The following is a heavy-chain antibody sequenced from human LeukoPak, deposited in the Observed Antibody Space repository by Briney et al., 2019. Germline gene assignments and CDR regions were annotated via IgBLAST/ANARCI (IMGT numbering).Heavy chain of an antibody. CDR2: VYRGGNT. CDR3: ASDSGTNWFGY. D-gene: IGHD6-25*01. CDR1: RFSVSNKN. V-gene: IGHV3-53*01. Sequence: GGSLRFSCAGTRFSVSNKNMNWVRQAPGKGLEWVSIVYRGGNTDYADSVKGRFTISRDNSKNTLFLQMNSLRAEDTAVYYCASDSGTNWFGYWGQGSLVTVSS. J-gene: IGHJ5*01.